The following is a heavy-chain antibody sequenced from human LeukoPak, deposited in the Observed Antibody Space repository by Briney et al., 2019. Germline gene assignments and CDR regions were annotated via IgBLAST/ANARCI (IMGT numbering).Heavy chain of an antibody. Sequence: GGSLRLSCAASGLPFTNAWMNWVRQAPGKGLEWVSYISSSSRTRYYVDSVKGRFTISRDNAKNSLDLQMSSLRDEDTAVYYCVRGAYWGQGTLVTVSS. CDR1: GLPFTNAW. CDR3: VRGAY. CDR2: ISSSSRTR. V-gene: IGHV3-48*02. J-gene: IGHJ4*02.